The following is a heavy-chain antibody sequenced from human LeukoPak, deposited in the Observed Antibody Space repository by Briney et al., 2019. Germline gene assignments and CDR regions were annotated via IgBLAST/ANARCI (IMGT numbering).Heavy chain of an antibody. Sequence: AAVKVSCKASGYTFTAYYVHWVRQAPGQGLEWMGWITPNSGGTKYAQKFQGRVTMTRDTSISTAYMELSGLRSDDTAVYYCARGFRLSAIEDWFDPWGQGTLVTVSS. D-gene: IGHD2-2*02. CDR2: ITPNSGGT. J-gene: IGHJ5*02. V-gene: IGHV1-2*02. CDR1: GYTFTAYY. CDR3: ARGFRLSAIEDWFDP.